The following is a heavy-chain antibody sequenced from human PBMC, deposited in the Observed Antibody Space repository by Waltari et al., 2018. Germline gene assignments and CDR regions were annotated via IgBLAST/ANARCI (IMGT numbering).Heavy chain of an antibody. CDR3: AKDLGNSWRFFDY. V-gene: IGHV4-59*01. D-gene: IGHD4-4*01. J-gene: IGHJ4*02. CDR1: GGSISSYY. CDR2: IYYSGST. Sequence: QVQLQESGPGLVKPSETLSLTCTVSGGSISSYYWSWIRQPPGKGLEWIGYIYYSGSTNYNPSLKSRVTISVDTSKNQFSLKLSSVTAADTAVYYCAKDLGNSWRFFDYWGQGTLVTVSS.